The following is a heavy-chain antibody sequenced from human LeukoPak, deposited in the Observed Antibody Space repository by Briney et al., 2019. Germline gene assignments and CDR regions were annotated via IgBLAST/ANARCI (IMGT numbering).Heavy chain of an antibody. CDR2: INHRGNT. Sequence: PSETLSLACAVYGGSFSGYYWSWLRQPQGKGLEWIGEINHRGNTRYNPSLKSRGTTSVDTSKNQFSLKLTSVTAADTAVYYCARAADYHGSGSQLGYWGQGIRVTVSS. CDR3: ARAADYHGSGSQLGY. CDR1: GGSFSGYY. D-gene: IGHD3-10*01. J-gene: IGHJ4*02. V-gene: IGHV4-34*01.